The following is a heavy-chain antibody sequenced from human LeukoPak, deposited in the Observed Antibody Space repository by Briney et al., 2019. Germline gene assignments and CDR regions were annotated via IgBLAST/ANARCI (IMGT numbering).Heavy chain of an antibody. Sequence: GGSLRLSCAASGFTFSSYSMNWVRQAPGKGLEWVSSISSSSSYIYYADSVKGRFTISRDNAKNSLYLQMNSLRAEDTAVYYCARRGGPYSSSWLYDYWGQGTLVTVSS. CDR3: ARRGGPYSSSWLYDY. CDR2: ISSSSSYI. D-gene: IGHD6-13*01. CDR1: GFTFSSYS. J-gene: IGHJ4*02. V-gene: IGHV3-21*01.